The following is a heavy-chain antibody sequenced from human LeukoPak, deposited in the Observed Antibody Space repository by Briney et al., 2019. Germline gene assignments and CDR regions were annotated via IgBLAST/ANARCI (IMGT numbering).Heavy chain of an antibody. CDR3: ARARIAVAGRADAFDI. CDR1: GGSISSYY. D-gene: IGHD6-19*01. CDR2: IYYSGST. J-gene: IGHJ3*02. Sequence: PSETLSPTCTVSGGSISSYYWSWIRQPPGKGLEWIGYIYYSGSTNYNPSLTSRVTISVDTSKNQFSLKLSSVTAAGTAVYYCARARIAVAGRADAFDIWGQGTMVNGSS. V-gene: IGHV4-59*01.